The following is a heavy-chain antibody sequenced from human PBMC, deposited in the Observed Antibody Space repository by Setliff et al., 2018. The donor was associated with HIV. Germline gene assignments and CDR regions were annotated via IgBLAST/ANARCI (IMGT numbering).Heavy chain of an antibody. J-gene: IGHJ4*02. V-gene: IGHV4-39*01. D-gene: IGHD3-3*01. CDR1: GASITSLGYY. CDR3: VRGGLLEWFFS. CDR2: VYHAGLI. Sequence: SETLSLTCSVSGASITSLGYYWGWVRQPPGRGLEWIGNVYHAGLIYYNPSLKSRAAISVDTSRNQFFLTLTSVTAADTAVYYCVRGGLLEWFFSWGQGSQVTVSS.